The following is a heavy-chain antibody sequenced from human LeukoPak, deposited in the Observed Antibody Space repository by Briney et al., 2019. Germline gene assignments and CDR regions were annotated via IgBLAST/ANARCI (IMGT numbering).Heavy chain of an antibody. CDR2: ISWNSGSI. CDR1: GFTFDDYA. V-gene: IGHV3-9*01. Sequence: GGSLRLSCAASGFTFDDYAMHWVRQAPGKGLEWASGISWNSGSIGYADSVKGRFTISRDNAKNSLYLQMNSPRAEDTALYYCAKALYDILTGYGPVPGGCFDLWGRGTLVTVSS. J-gene: IGHJ2*01. D-gene: IGHD3-9*01. CDR3: AKALYDILTGYGPVPGGCFDL.